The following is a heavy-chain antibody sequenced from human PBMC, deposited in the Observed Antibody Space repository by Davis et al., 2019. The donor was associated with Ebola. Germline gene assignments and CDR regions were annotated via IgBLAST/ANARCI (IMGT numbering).Heavy chain of an antibody. CDR2: IYSGGST. J-gene: IGHJ6*02. CDR1: GFTVSSNY. D-gene: IGHD6-19*01. Sequence: GESLKISCAASGFTVSSNYMSWVRQAPGKGLEWVSVIYSGGSTYYADSVKGRFTISRDNSKNTLYLQMNSLRAEDTAVYYCARVHRLEGRNYYYYGMDVWGQGTTVTVSS. V-gene: IGHV3-53*05. CDR3: ARVHRLEGRNYYYYGMDV.